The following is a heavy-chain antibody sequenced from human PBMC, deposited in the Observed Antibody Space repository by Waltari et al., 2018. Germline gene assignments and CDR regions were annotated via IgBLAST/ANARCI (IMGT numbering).Heavy chain of an antibody. CDR3: NAGYGAD. Sequence: VQLLESGGALVQPGGSLRLSCAAPGLTFDNYAMTLVRQRPGKGLECVSVISGDGEDTHYAAPVKGRFTISRDNSKKKLYLQMNSLRDEDTAIYYCNAGYGADWGRGTLVTVSS. J-gene: IGHJ4*02. V-gene: IGHV3-23*01. CDR1: GLTFDNYA. CDR2: ISGDGEDT. D-gene: IGHD5-18*01.